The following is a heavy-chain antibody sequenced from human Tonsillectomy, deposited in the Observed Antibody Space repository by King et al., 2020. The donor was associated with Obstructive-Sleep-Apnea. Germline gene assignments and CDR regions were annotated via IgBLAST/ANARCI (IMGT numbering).Heavy chain of an antibody. CDR2: ISACNGDT. CDR1: GFTFTSFG. D-gene: IGHD1-26*01. CDR3: ARGGIVGATKYDC. J-gene: IGHJ4*02. Sequence: QLVQSGAEVKKPGASVGVSCKASGFTFTSFGITWVLNAPGQGLQVSGWISACNGDTKFTQNFQGRVTMTKATSTSTAYMELRSMRSDDTAVYYCARGGIVGATKYDCWGQGTPVTVSS. V-gene: IGHV1-18*01.